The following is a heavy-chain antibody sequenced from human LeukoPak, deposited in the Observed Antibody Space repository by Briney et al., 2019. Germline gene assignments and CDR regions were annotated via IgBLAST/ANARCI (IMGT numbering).Heavy chain of an antibody. D-gene: IGHD3-22*01. J-gene: IGHJ4*02. CDR2: ISYDGSNK. CDR3: ARDNGDDYYDSSGMFDY. CDR1: GFTFSSYA. Sequence: GGSLRLSCAASGFTFSSYAMHWVRQAPGKGLEWVAVISYDGSNKYYADSVKGRFTISRDNSKNTLYLQMNSLRAEDTAVYYCARDNGDDYYDSSGMFDYWGQGTLVTVSS. V-gene: IGHV3-30-3*01.